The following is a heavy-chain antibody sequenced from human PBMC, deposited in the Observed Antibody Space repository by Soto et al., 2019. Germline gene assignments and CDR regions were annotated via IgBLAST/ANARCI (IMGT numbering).Heavy chain of an antibody. V-gene: IGHV1-69*01. J-gene: IGHJ5*02. Sequence: QVQLVQSGAEVKKPGFSVKVSCKASGGTFSSYAISWVRQAPGEGREWMGGIIPMFGSINYARKLQGRATICPDDSTNIAYMELSSLRSEDTAVYYCASSTYYVVWSCFNWFDPWGQGTLVTVSS. CDR1: GGTFSSYA. CDR3: ASSTYYVVWSCFNWFDP. CDR2: IIPMFGSI. D-gene: IGHD3-3*01.